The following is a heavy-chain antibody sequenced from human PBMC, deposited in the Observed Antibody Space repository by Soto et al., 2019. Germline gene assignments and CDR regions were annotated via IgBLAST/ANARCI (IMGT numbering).Heavy chain of an antibody. CDR2: IYYSGTT. CDR3: ARHKGGYYSGLDV. Sequence: QLQLQESGPGLVKPSETLSLTCTVSGGSISSNSYYWAWIRQPPGKGLEWIGNIYYSGTTYYNPSLKCCVSISVDTSKNQFSRKLSSVPAADTSVYYCARHKGGYYSGLDVWGQGTTVTVSS. D-gene: IGHD3-16*01. CDR1: GGSISSNSYY. J-gene: IGHJ6*02. V-gene: IGHV4-39*01.